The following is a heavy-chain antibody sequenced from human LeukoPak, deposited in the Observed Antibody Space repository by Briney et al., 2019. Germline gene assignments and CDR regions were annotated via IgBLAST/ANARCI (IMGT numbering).Heavy chain of an antibody. J-gene: IGHJ4*02. Sequence: PGGSLRLSCAASGFTFSSYWMSWVRQVPGKGLEWVANIKQDGSEKYYVDSVKGRFAISRDNAKNSLYLQMNSLRAEDTAVYYCARDYSEWELLGYWGQGTLVTVSS. CDR2: IKQDGSEK. V-gene: IGHV3-7*01. CDR3: ARDYSEWELLGY. CDR1: GFTFSSYW. D-gene: IGHD1-26*01.